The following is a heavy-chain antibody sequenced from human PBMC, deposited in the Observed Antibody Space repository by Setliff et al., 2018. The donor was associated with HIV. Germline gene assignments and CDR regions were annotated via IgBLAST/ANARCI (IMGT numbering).Heavy chain of an antibody. CDR1: GFTFDRYW. CDR2: VSSDGSSK. V-gene: IGHV3-74*01. D-gene: IGHD1-26*01. CDR3: ARARGSPTSYFDY. J-gene: IGHJ4*02. Sequence: GGSLRLSCAASGFTFDRYWMHWVRQAPGKGLVWVSRVSSDGSSKTYADSVKDRFTISRDNAKNTLYLQMNSLRAEDTAVYYCARARGSPTSYFDYWGQGMLVTVSS.